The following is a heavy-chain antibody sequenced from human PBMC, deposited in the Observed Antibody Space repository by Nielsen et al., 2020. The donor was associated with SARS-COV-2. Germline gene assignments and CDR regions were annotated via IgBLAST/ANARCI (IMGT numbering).Heavy chain of an antibody. CDR1: GFTFSDYY. D-gene: IGHD3-3*01. CDR2: ISISSSTI. CDR3: ARKRAVGPTGYEDL. Sequence: GESLKISCAASGFTFSDYYMTWIRQAPGKGLEWVSYISISSSTIRYADSVKGRFSISRDNTRNALFLQMNSLRAEDTAVYYCARKRAVGPTGYEDLWGQGTLVSVPS. V-gene: IGHV3-11*01. J-gene: IGHJ5*02.